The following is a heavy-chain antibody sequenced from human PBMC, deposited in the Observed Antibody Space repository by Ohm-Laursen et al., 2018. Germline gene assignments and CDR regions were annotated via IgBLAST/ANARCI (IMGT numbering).Heavy chain of an antibody. V-gene: IGHV3-11*01. CDR2: ISSSGSTI. J-gene: IGHJ4*02. CDR3: ARARGGSYYRPGAFFDY. CDR1: GFTFSDYY. Sequence: SLRLSCTASGFTFSDYYMSWIRQAPGKGLEWVSYISSSGSTIYYADSVKGRFTISRDNAKNSLYLQMNSLRAEDTAVYYCARARGGSYYRPGAFFDYWGQGTLVTVSS. D-gene: IGHD1-26*01.